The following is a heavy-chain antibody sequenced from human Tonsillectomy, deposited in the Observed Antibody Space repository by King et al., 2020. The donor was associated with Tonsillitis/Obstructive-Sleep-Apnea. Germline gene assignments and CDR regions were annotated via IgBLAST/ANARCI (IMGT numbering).Heavy chain of an antibody. D-gene: IGHD1-26*01. CDR2: TRNKANSYTT. CDR3: ARVGYSGSSNGFNFDY. Sequence: VQLVESGGGLVQPGGSLRLSCAASGFTFSDHYMDWVRQAPGKGLEWVGRTRNKANSYTTEYAASVKGRFTISRDASKNSLYLQMNSLKTEDTAVYYCARVGYSGSSNGFNFDYWGQGTLVTVSS. J-gene: IGHJ4*02. V-gene: IGHV3-72*01. CDR1: GFTFSDHY.